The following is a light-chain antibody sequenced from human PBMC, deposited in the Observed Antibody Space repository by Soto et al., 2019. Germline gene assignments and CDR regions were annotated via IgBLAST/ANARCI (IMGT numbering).Light chain of an antibody. J-gene: IGKJ2*01. CDR1: QSVSSSY. Sequence: EIVLTQSPGTLSLSPGERATLSCRASQSVSSSYLAWYQQKPGQGPRLLIYGASSRATGIPDRFSGSGSGTDFTLTISRLEPEEFAVYYCQQYGSSLYTFGQGTKLEIK. CDR3: QQYGSSLYT. CDR2: GAS. V-gene: IGKV3-20*01.